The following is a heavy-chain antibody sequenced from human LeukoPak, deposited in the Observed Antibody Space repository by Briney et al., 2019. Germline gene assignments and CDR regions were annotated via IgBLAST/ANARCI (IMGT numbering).Heavy chain of an antibody. CDR3: ARGAKSRNCGGDCFSPGFDY. Sequence: GGSLRLSCAASGFTFSSYGMHWVRQAPGKGLEWVAVIWYDGSNKYYADSVKGRFTISRDNSKNTLYLQMNSLRAEDTAAYYCARGAKSRNCGGDCFSPGFDYWGQGTLVTVSS. V-gene: IGHV3-33*01. CDR2: IWYDGSNK. J-gene: IGHJ4*02. D-gene: IGHD2-21*02. CDR1: GFTFSSYG.